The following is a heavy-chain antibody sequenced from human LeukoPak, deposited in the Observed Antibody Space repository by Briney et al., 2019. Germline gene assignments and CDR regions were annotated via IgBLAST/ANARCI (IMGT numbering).Heavy chain of an antibody. V-gene: IGHV3-7*01. Sequence: GGSLRPSCAASGFTFSSYWMTWVRQAPGKGLEWVGNIKGDGSEKYYVDSVKGRFTISRDNAKNSLYLQMNSLRAEDTAVYYCARTSYQLLFPYYYYYMDVWGKGTTVTISS. CDR1: GFTFSSYW. CDR3: ARTSYQLLFPYYYYYMDV. CDR2: IKGDGSEK. D-gene: IGHD2-2*01. J-gene: IGHJ6*03.